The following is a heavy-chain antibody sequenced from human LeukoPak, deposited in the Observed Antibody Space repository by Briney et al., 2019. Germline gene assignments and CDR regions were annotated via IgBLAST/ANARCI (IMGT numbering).Heavy chain of an antibody. CDR2: IIPIFGTA. J-gene: IGHJ4*02. Sequence: SVKVSCKASGGTFSSYAISWVRQAPGQGLEWVGGIIPIFGTANYAQKFQGRVTITADKSTSTAYMELSSLRSEDTAVYYCARGPVDILTGYYTYVMDYWGQGTLVTVSS. CDR1: GGTFSSYA. V-gene: IGHV1-69*06. CDR3: ARGPVDILTGYYTYVMDY. D-gene: IGHD3-9*01.